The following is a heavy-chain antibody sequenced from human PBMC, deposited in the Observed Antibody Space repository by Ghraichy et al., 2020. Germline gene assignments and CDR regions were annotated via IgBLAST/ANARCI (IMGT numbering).Heavy chain of an antibody. J-gene: IGHJ4*02. Sequence: LSLTCAASGFTFSNAWMSWVRQAPGKGLEWVGGIKSKTDGGTTDYAAPVKGRFTISRDDSKNTLYLQMNSLKTEDTAVYYCTTDPYYYDSSGYYQPYFDYWGQGTLVTVSS. CDR1: GFTFSNAW. D-gene: IGHD3-22*01. V-gene: IGHV3-15*01. CDR2: IKSKTDGGTT. CDR3: TTDPYYYDSSGYYQPYFDY.